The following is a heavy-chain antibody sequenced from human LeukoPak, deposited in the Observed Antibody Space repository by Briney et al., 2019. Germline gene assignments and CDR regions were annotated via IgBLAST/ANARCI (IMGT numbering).Heavy chain of an antibody. CDR1: GYTFTSYY. CDR2: INPSGGST. J-gene: IGHJ6*04. CDR3: AREPGEYGMDV. V-gene: IGHV1-46*01. D-gene: IGHD3-10*01. Sequence: ASVKVSCKASGYTFTSYYMHWVRQAPGQGLEWMGIINPSGGSTSYAQKFQGRVTMPRDTSTSTVYMELSSLRSEDTAVYYCAREPGEYGMDVWGKGTTVTVSS.